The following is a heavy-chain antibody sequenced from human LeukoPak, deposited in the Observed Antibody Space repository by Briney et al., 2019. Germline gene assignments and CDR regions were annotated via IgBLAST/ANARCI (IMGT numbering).Heavy chain of an antibody. Sequence: GRSLSLSCAASGFTFSSYGMHWVRQAPGKGLEWVAVISYDGSNKYYAESVKGRFTISRDNSKNTLYLQMNSLRAEDTAVYYCAKDGQRYYYVSGRTYGMDVWGQGTTGTVSS. CDR1: GFTFSSYG. CDR2: ISYDGSNK. D-gene: IGHD3-10*01. CDR3: AKDGQRYYYVSGRTYGMDV. J-gene: IGHJ6*02. V-gene: IGHV3-30*18.